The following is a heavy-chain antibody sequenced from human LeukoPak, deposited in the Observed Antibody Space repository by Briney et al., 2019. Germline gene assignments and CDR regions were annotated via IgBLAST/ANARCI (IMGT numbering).Heavy chain of an antibody. D-gene: IGHD3-10*01. V-gene: IGHV3-11*01. CDR3: ARATYYGSGSGYYYMDV. CDR2: ISSSSSYI. CDR1: GVSISSSNSY. Sequence: LSLTCTVSGVSISSSNSYWGWIRQPPGKGLEWVSSISSSSSYIYYADSVKGRFTISRDNAKNSLYLQMNSLRAEDTAVYYCARATYYGSGSGYYYMDVWGKGTTVTISS. J-gene: IGHJ6*03.